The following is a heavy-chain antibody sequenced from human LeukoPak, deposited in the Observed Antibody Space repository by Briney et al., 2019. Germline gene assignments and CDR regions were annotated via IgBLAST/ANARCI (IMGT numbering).Heavy chain of an antibody. CDR1: GFTFSSYG. D-gene: IGHD3-10*01. V-gene: IGHV3-33*01. J-gene: IGHJ3*02. CDR3: ARDRAVIHAFDI. CDR2: IWYDGSNK. Sequence: GGSLRLSCAASGFTFSSYGMHWVRQAPGKGLEWVAVIWYDGSNKYYADSVKGRFTISRDNSKNTLYLQMNSLRAEDTAVYYYARDRAVIHAFDIWGQGTMVTVSS.